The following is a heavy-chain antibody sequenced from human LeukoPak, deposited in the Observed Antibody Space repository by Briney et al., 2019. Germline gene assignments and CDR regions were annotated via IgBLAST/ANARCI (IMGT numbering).Heavy chain of an antibody. CDR1: GLISTYFG. CDR3: AKYPWVGFHYCSD. D-gene: IGHD2-8*02. J-gene: IGHJ4*02. Sequence: GGSLSPSCALSGLISTYFGISCVRQAPGKGLEWVSTITGSGGSTYYADSVKGRFTISRDNSKNTLCLQMNSLRAEDTAVYYCAKYPWVGFHYCSDWGQGTLVTVSS. CDR2: ITGSGGST. V-gene: IGHV3-23*01.